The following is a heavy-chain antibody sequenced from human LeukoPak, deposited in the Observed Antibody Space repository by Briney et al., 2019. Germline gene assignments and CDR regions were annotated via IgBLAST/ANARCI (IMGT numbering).Heavy chain of an antibody. J-gene: IGHJ5*02. CDR2: VYYSGDT. Sequence: SETLSLTCTVSGDSVSGVYWSWIRQPPGKGLEWIGYVYYSGDTNYNPSLKSRVTISVDTSKNQFSLKLSSVTAADTAVYYCARPGAAAGNSTVWFDPWGQGTLVTVSS. CDR1: GDSVSGVY. V-gene: IGHV4-59*02. CDR3: ARPGAAAGNSTVWFDP. D-gene: IGHD6-13*01.